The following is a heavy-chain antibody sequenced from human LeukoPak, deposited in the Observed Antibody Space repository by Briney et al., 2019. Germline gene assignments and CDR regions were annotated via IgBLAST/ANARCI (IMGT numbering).Heavy chain of an antibody. D-gene: IGHD5-18*01. J-gene: IGHJ5*02. V-gene: IGHV4-59*12. CDR3: AGVVDTATGDWFDP. CDR2: IYYSGST. Sequence: PETLSLTYILSGGSINSYYWSWIRPPPPRGLEWIGHIYYSGSTNYNHSLKRGVTISVDTSKNQLCLKLSSLSAADTAGCYCAGVVDTATGDWFDPWGQGTLVTVSS. CDR1: GGSINSYY.